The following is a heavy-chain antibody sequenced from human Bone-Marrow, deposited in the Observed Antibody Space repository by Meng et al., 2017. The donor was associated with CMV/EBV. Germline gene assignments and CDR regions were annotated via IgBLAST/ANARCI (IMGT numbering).Heavy chain of an antibody. CDR2: ISYDGSNK. CDR1: GFTFSSYS. D-gene: IGHD2-15*01. CDR3: ARDDCIGDICYSH. Sequence: GGSLRLSCAASGFTFSSYSMNWVRQAPGKGLEWVAVISYDGSNKYYADSVKGRFTISRDNSENTVYLQMNSLRPEDTALYHCARDDCIGDICYSHWGQGTLVTVSS. V-gene: IGHV3-30*03. J-gene: IGHJ4*02.